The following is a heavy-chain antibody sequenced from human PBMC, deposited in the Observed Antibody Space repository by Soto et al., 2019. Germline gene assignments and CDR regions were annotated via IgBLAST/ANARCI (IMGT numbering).Heavy chain of an antibody. CDR2: IYYSGST. Sequence: SETLSLTCTVSGGSISSSSYYWGWIRQPPGKGLEWIGSIYYSGSTYYNPSLKSRVTISVDTSKNQFSLKLSSVTAADTAVYYCARDRAASQVDYWGQGTLVTVSS. CDR1: GGSISSSSYY. J-gene: IGHJ4*02. CDR3: ARDRAASQVDY. V-gene: IGHV4-39*07. D-gene: IGHD6-13*01.